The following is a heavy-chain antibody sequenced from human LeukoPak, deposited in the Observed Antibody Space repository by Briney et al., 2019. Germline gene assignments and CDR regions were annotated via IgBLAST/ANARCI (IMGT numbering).Heavy chain of an antibody. D-gene: IGHD7-27*01. J-gene: IGHJ4*02. Sequence: SETLSLTCTVSGGSIRSSYYCWGWIRQPPGKGLEWIGSIYDSGSTYYNPFLKSRVTISLDTSKNQFSLKLTSVTAADTAIYYCARDHWGSLDYWGQGALVTVSS. V-gene: IGHV4-39*07. CDR3: ARDHWGSLDY. CDR2: IYDSGST. CDR1: GGSIRSSYYC.